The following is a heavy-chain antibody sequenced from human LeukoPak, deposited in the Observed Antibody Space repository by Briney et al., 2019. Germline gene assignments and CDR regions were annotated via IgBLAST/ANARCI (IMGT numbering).Heavy chain of an antibody. CDR1: GFSFSSYP. D-gene: IGHD5-18*01. V-gene: IGHV3-30*04. CDR2: MSYDGSNK. Sequence: GGSLRLSCAASGFSFSSYPMHWVRQAPGKGLEWVALMSYDGSNKYYADSVKGRFTISRDNSQNTLYLQMNSLRAEDTAVYYCTRDETKRGYSYGTSPFDYWGQGTLVTVSS. CDR3: TRDETKRGYSYGTSPFDY. J-gene: IGHJ4*02.